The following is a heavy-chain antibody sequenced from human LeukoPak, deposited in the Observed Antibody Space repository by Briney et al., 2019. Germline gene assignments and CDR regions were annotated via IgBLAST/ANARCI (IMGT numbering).Heavy chain of an antibody. CDR3: VKSIGSRTWYVKFDY. V-gene: IGHV3-64D*06. CDR2: VSSNGVRT. J-gene: IGHJ4*02. Sequence: GGSLRLSCAASGFTFSDNCMHCVNQAPGKGLECDSGVSSNGVRTYNADSVKGRFTISRDNSKNKLDLQMSSLRAGDTAVYYCVKSIGSRTWYVKFDYWGQGILVTVSS. CDR1: GFTFSDNC. D-gene: IGHD6-13*01.